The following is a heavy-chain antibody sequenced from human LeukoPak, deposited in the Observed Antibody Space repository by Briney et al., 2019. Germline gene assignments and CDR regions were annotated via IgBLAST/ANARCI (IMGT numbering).Heavy chain of an antibody. V-gene: IGHV3-30-3*01. CDR1: GFTFSNYA. CDR3: ARDSSGYYPYDVFAI. CDR2: ISYDGSNK. Sequence: QSGGSLRLSCAASGFTFSNYAMHWVRQAPGKGLEWVAVISYDGSNKYNADSVKGRFTISRDNSKNTLYLQMNSLRAEDTAVYYCARDSSGYYPYDVFAIWGQGTMVTVSS. J-gene: IGHJ3*02. D-gene: IGHD3-22*01.